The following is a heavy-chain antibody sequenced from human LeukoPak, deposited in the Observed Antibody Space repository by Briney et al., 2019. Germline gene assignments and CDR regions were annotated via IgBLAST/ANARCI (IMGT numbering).Heavy chain of an antibody. Sequence: ASVKVSCKASGYTFTSYGISWVRQAPGQGLEWMGWISAYNGNTNYAQKLQGRVTMTTDTSTSTAYMELRSLRSDDTAVYYCARVEHEGSLWFGELSITRVPFDYWGQGTLVTVSS. CDR1: GYTFTSYG. V-gene: IGHV1-18*01. CDR3: ARVEHEGSLWFGELSITRVPFDY. J-gene: IGHJ4*02. D-gene: IGHD3-10*01. CDR2: ISAYNGNT.